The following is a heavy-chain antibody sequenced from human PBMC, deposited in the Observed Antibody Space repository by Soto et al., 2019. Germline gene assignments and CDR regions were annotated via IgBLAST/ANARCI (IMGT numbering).Heavy chain of an antibody. CDR2: IIPMLTVT. D-gene: IGHD2-2*01. V-gene: IGHV1-69*02. CDR1: GGTFSTYT. Sequence: QVHLEQSGAEVKKPGSSVKVSCKAAGGTFSTYTLIWVRQAPGQGLEWMGRIIPMLTVTNSAQKFQGRVTLTANRSPRQALMERPSLTSDERPVYYCPFGGWSAEIFDVWGRGTMVTV. J-gene: IGHJ3*01. CDR3: PFGGWSAEIFDV.